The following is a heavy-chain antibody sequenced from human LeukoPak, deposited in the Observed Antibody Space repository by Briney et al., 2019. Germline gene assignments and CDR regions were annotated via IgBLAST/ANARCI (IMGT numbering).Heavy chain of an antibody. CDR1: GFSFSSYA. V-gene: IGHV3-23*01. D-gene: IGHD3/OR15-3a*01. J-gene: IGHJ5*02. Sequence: GGSLRLSCAASGFSFSSYAVSWVRQAPGKGLERVSAICGSGSSTCYADSVKGRFTLSRDTSKNTLYLQMYILRAEDTAVYYCAEDLGTEFRWFDPWGQGTLVTVSS. CDR3: AEDLGTEFRWFDP. CDR2: ICGSGSST.